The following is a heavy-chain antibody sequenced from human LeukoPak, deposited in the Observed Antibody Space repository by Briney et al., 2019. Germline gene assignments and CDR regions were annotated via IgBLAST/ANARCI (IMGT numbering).Heavy chain of an antibody. V-gene: IGHV3-23*01. CDR1: GFTFNNYA. Sequence: GGSLRLSCAASGFTFNNYAMSWVRQTPGKGLEWVSAISASGGTTYYADSVKGRFTISRDNSENTLFLQMNSLRAEDTAVYYCAKEPREYCSSTSCPNWFDSWGQGTLVTVSS. CDR2: ISASGGTT. CDR3: AKEPREYCSSTSCPNWFDS. D-gene: IGHD2-2*01. J-gene: IGHJ5*01.